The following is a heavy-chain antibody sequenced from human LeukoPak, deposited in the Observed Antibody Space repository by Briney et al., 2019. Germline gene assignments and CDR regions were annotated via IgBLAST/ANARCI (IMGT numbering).Heavy chain of an antibody. CDR2: ISYDGSDK. CDR3: GRDTGGPFDY. Sequence: HSGGSLRLSRAASAFTFSSYGMHWVRQAPGKGLEWVALISYDGSDKYYADSVKGRFTISRDNAKNSLYLQMNSLRAEDTAVYYCGRDTGGPFDYGGRGNLVTVSS. D-gene: IGHD2-8*02. J-gene: IGHJ4*02. V-gene: IGHV3-30*03. CDR1: AFTFSSYG.